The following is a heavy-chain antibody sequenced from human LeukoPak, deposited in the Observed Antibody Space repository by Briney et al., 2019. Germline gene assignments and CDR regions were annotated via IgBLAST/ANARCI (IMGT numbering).Heavy chain of an antibody. CDR2: ISGSGGST. V-gene: IGHV3-23*01. J-gene: IGHJ5*02. CDR1: GFTFSSYA. Sequence: GGSLRLSWAASGFTFSSYAMSWVRQAPGKGLEWVSAISGSGGSTYYADSVKGRFTISRDNSKNTLYLQMNSLRAEDTAVYYCAKVRTYQLLSRGWFDPWGQGTLVTVSS. CDR3: AKVRTYQLLSRGWFDP. D-gene: IGHD2-2*01.